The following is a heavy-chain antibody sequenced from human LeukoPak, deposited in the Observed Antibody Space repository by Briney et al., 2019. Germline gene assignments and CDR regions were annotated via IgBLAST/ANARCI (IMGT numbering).Heavy chain of an antibody. CDR2: IYYSGST. CDR1: GGSISNYY. D-gene: IGHD6-6*01. CDR3: ARSSLVGIWSYFDY. J-gene: IGHJ4*02. V-gene: IGHV4-59*08. Sequence: SETLSLTCTVSGGSISNYYWTWIRQPPGKPLEWIGYIYYSGSTNYNPSLKSRVTISIDTSKNQFSLKLTSVTAADTAVYYRARSSLVGIWSYFDYSGQGTLVTVSS.